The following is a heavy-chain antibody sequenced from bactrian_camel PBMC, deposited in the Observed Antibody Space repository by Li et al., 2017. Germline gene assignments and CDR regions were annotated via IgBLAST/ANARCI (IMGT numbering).Heavy chain of an antibody. J-gene: IGHJ6*01. V-gene: IGHV3S55*01. CDR1: ESHNVDYC. CDR2: IDADGET. Sequence: QVQLVESGGGSAQAGGSLRLTCVLTESHNVDYCMGRYRQTTGKEREEVAVIDADGETTYADSVKGRFTISQEKSNNTVYLTMNNAQPEDTAMYYCAVVTYCRGESCCRLSELNRYSFWARGTQVTVS. D-gene: IGHD2*01. CDR3: AVVTYCRGESCCRLSELNRYSF.